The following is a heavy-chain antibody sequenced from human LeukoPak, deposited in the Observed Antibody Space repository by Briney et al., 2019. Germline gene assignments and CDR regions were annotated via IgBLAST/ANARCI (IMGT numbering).Heavy chain of an antibody. CDR2: INSDGTSV. D-gene: IGHD3-22*01. J-gene: IGHJ6*02. CDR1: GFSFSSYW. V-gene: IGHV3-74*01. CDR3: GRSHYYDSSGNFYYYYAMDV. Sequence: GGSLRLSCAASGFSFSSYWMHWVRQVPGKGLVWVSRINSDGTSVRYADSVKGRSTISRDNAKNTLYLQMNSLRAEDTGVYYCGRSHYYDSSGNFYYYYAMDVWGQGTTVTVSS.